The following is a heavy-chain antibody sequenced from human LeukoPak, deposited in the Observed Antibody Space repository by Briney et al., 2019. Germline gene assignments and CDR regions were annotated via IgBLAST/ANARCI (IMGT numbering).Heavy chain of an antibody. CDR3: TKGDYDILTGYPQGFDY. J-gene: IGHJ4*02. Sequence: GGSLRLSCSAAGFTFSSYAMSWVRQAPGKGLEWGSAISGSGGSTSYADSVKGRFTISRDNSKNTLSLQMNSLRAEETAVYYCTKGDYDILTGYPQGFDYWGQGTLVTVSS. D-gene: IGHD3-9*01. V-gene: IGHV3-23*01. CDR2: ISGSGGST. CDR1: GFTFSSYA.